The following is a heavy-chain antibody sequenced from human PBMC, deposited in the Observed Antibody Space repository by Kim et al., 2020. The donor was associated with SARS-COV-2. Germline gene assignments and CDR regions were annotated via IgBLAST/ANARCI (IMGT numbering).Heavy chain of an antibody. Sequence: ASVKVSCKASGNTFTSYYIHWVRQAPGQGLEWVGIINLSGGSTSYAQKFQGRVTMIRDASTSTVYMDLSSLRSEDTAVYYCARDIAPANTGYYYGMDVWGQGTTVTVSS. J-gene: IGHJ6*02. D-gene: IGHD6-13*01. CDR1: GNTFTSYY. CDR2: INLSGGST. CDR3: ARDIAPANTGYYYGMDV. V-gene: IGHV1-46*01.